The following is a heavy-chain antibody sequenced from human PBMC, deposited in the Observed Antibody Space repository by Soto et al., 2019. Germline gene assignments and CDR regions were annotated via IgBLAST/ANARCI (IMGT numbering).Heavy chain of an antibody. J-gene: IGHJ5*02. Sequence: PSQTLSLTCAISGDSVSSNSAAWNWIRQSPSRGLEWLGRTYYRSKWYNDYAVSVKSRITINPDTSKNQFSLQLNSVTPEDTAVYYCARQYSSGWYGGDLFDPSGQGTLVTVSS. V-gene: IGHV6-1*01. CDR2: TYYRSKWYN. D-gene: IGHD6-19*01. CDR1: GDSVSSNSAA. CDR3: ARQYSSGWYGGDLFDP.